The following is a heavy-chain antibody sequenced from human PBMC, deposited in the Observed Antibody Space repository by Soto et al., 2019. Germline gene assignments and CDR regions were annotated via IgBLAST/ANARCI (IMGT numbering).Heavy chain of an antibody. CDR2: IWYDGSNK. CDR3: ARDGVREMATIRWYYYYVMDV. D-gene: IGHD5-12*01. V-gene: IGHV3-33*01. CDR1: GFTFSSYG. Sequence: GGSLRLSCAASGFTFSSYGMHWVRQAPGKGLEWVAVIWYDGSNKYYADSVKGRFTISRDNSKNTLYLQMNSLRAEDTAVYYCARDGVREMATIRWYYYYVMDVWGQGTTVTVSS. J-gene: IGHJ6*02.